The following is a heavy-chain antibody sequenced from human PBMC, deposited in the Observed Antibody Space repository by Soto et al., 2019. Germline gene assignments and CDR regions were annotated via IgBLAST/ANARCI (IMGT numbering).Heavy chain of an antibody. CDR1: GFTFSSYA. D-gene: IGHD3-3*01. J-gene: IGHJ4*02. CDR2: ISGSGGST. V-gene: IGHV3-23*01. CDR3: AKDTRITIFGVVIIDLGY. Sequence: EVQLLESGGGLVQPGGSLRLSCAASGFTFSSYAMSWVRQAPGKGLEWVSAISGSGGSTYYADSVKGRFTISRDNSKNTPDLEKNSLRAEETAVYYCAKDTRITIFGVVIIDLGYWGQGTLVTVSS.